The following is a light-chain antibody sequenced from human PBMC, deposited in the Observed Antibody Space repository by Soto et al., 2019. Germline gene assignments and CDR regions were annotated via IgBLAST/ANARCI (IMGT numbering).Light chain of an antibody. CDR1: QSVSSSY. CDR3: QQYGSSPPYT. V-gene: IGKV3-20*01. Sequence: EIVLTQSPGTLSLSPGERATLSCRASQSVSSSYLAWYQQKPGQAPRLLIYGASRRATGIPDRFSGSGSGTDFTLTISRLEPEDIAVYYCQQYGSSPPYTFGQETKLEIK. CDR2: GAS. J-gene: IGKJ2*01.